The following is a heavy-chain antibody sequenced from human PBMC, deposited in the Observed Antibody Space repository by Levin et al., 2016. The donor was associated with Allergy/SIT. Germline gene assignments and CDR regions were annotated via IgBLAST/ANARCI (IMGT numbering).Heavy chain of an antibody. CDR2: INSDGSST. Sequence: VRQAPGKGLVWVSRINSDGSSTSYADSVKGRFTISRDNAKNTLYLQMNSLRAEDTAVYYCASGIDFDYWGQGTLVTVSS. CDR3: ASGIDFDY. J-gene: IGHJ4*02. V-gene: IGHV3-74*01.